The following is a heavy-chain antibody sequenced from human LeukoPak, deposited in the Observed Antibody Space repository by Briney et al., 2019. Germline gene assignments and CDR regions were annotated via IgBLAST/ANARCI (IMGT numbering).Heavy chain of an antibody. V-gene: IGHV1-8*03. CDR1: GYTFTSYD. D-gene: IGHD6-19*01. J-gene: IGHJ4*02. CDR3: ARGGYSSGWYNYY. CDR2: MNPNSGNT. Sequence: ASVKVSCKASGYTFTSYDINRVRQATGQGLEWMGWMNPNSGNTGYAQKFQGRVTITRNTSISTAYMELSSLRSEDTAVYYCARGGYSSGWYNYYWGQGTLVTVSS.